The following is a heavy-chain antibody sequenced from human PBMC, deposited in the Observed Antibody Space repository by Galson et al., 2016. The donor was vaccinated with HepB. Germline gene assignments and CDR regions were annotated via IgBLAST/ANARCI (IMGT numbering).Heavy chain of an antibody. Sequence: SLRLSCAASGFTFSSYTMHWARQAPGKGLEWVAVIWFDGTNDYYADSVKGRFTISRDNSKNTLYLQMNSLRAEDTAVYYCARGDSKYNSGWYFDYWGQGTLVTVSS. CDR1: GFTFSSYT. CDR2: IWFDGTND. V-gene: IGHV3-30-3*01. CDR3: ARGDSKYNSGWYFDY. J-gene: IGHJ4*02. D-gene: IGHD6-19*01.